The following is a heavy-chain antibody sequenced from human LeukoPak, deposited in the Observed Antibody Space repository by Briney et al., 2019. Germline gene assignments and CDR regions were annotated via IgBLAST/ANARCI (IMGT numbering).Heavy chain of an antibody. CDR1: GFTFSSYG. V-gene: IGHV3-30*02. CDR2: IRYDGSNK. CDR3: AKGVGATSYYYYMDV. Sequence: GGSLRLSCAASGFTFSSYGMHWVRQAPGKGLEWVAFIRYDGSNKYYADSVKGRFTISRDNSKNTLYLQMNSLRAEDTAVYYCAKGVGATSYYYYMDVWGKGTTVTVSS. J-gene: IGHJ6*03. D-gene: IGHD1-26*01.